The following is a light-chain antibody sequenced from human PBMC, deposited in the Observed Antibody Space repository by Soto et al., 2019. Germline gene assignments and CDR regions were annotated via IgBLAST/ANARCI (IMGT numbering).Light chain of an antibody. CDR3: QQDNSYRTWT. V-gene: IGKV1-5*01. J-gene: IGKJ1*01. Sequence: DIQMTQSPSTLSASVGDRVTITCRASQSISSWLAWYQQKPGKAPKLLIYDASSLESGVPSRFSGSGSGTEFTLTISSLQPDEFATYYCQQDNSYRTWTFGQGTKVEIK. CDR1: QSISSW. CDR2: DAS.